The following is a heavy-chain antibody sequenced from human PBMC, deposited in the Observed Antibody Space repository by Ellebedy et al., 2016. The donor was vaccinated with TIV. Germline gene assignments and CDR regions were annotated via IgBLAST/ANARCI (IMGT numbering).Heavy chain of an antibody. V-gene: IGHV1-46*03. CDR3: ARDLVGETSFVGY. Sequence: ASVKVSCXASGYIFRYFYMHWVRQAHGQGLEWLGVINPTTGSTIYAQKFQGRVTMTRDTSTSTVYMEMASLRYDDTAVYYCARDLVGETSFVGYWGQGTLVTVSS. J-gene: IGHJ4*02. CDR2: INPTTGST. CDR1: GYIFRYFY. D-gene: IGHD1-26*01.